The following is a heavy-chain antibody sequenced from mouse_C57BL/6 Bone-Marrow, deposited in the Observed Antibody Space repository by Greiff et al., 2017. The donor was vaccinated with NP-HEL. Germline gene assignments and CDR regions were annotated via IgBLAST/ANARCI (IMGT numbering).Heavy chain of an antibody. CDR1: GFNIKDDY. CDR2: IDPENGDT. J-gene: IGHJ4*01. V-gene: IGHV14-4*01. CDR3: TYDLYALDY. D-gene: IGHD2-10*02. Sequence: EVQLQQSGAELVKPGASVKLSCTASGFNIKDDYMHWVKQRPEQGLEWIGWIDPENGDTEYASKFQGKATITADTSSNTAYLQLSSLTSEDTAVYYCTYDLYALDYWGQGTSVTVSS.